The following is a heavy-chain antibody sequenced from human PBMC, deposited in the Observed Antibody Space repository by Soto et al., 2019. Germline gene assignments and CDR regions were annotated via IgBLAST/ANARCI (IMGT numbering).Heavy chain of an antibody. CDR3: AKPDIGSSSWYHLDY. V-gene: IGHV3-30*18. Sequence: WGSLRLSCAASGFTFSSYGMHWVRQAPGKGLEWVAVISYDGSNKYYADSVKGRFTISRDNSKNTLYLQMNSLRAEDTAVYYYAKPDIGSSSWYHLDYWGQGTLVTVSS. CDR2: ISYDGSNK. D-gene: IGHD6-13*01. J-gene: IGHJ4*02. CDR1: GFTFSSYG.